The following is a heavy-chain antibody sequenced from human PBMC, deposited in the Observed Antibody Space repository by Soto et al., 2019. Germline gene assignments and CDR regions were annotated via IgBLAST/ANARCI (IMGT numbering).Heavy chain of an antibody. J-gene: IGHJ5*02. V-gene: IGHV4-30-4*01. CDR3: ARKYCSTTRCYWFDP. D-gene: IGHD2-2*01. CDR2: IYYSGST. Sequence: QVQLQESDPGLVKPSQTLSLTCTVSGGSISSGDYYWSWIRQPPGKGLEWIGYIYYSGSTYYNPSLKSRVTISVDTSKNQFSLNLSSVTAADTAVYYCARKYCSTTRCYWFDPWGQGTLVTVSS. CDR1: GGSISSGDYY.